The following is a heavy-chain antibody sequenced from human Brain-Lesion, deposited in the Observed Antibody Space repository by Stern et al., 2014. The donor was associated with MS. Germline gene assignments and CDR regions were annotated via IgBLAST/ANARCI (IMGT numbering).Heavy chain of an antibody. D-gene: IGHD3-3*01. CDR2: INPNTGGT. CDR3: ARDQRGITIFGVVTDYYYLGMDV. J-gene: IGHJ6*02. V-gene: IGHV1-2*02. CDR1: GYIFTGYY. Sequence: VQLVQSGAEVKKPGASGKVSCKTSGYIFTGYYIHWVRQAPGKGLEWMAWINPNTGGTKYAQKFQGRVTMSRDTSISTAYVELSSLTSDDTAVYYCARDQRGITIFGVVTDYYYLGMDVWGQGTTVTVSS.